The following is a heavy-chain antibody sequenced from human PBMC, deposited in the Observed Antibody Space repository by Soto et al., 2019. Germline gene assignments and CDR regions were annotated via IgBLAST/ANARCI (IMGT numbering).Heavy chain of an antibody. CDR2: IYHSGST. Sequence: SETLSLTCAVSGGSISSGGYSWSWIRQPPGKGLEWIGYIYHSGSTYYNPSLKSRVTISVDRSKNQFSLKLSSVTAADTAVYYCARGETEMATIKLDYWGQGTLVTVSS. D-gene: IGHD5-12*01. V-gene: IGHV4-30-2*01. CDR3: ARGETEMATIKLDY. J-gene: IGHJ4*02. CDR1: GGSISSGGYS.